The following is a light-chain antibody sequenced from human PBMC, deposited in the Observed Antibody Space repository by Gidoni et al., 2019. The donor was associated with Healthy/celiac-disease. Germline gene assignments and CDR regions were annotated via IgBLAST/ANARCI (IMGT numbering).Light chain of an antibody. V-gene: IGKV1-39*01. Sequence: DIQMTQSPSSLTASVGDRVTITCRASQSISSYLNWYQQKPGKAPKLLIYAASGLQSGVPSRFSGSGSGTDFTLTISSLQPEDFAPYSCQQSYSTLGTFGPGTKVDIK. J-gene: IGKJ3*01. CDR2: AAS. CDR3: QQSYSTLGT. CDR1: QSISSY.